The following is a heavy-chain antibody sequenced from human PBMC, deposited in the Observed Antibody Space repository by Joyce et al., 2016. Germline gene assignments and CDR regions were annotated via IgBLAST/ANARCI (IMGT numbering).Heavy chain of an antibody. CDR1: GFTFSDYA. J-gene: IGHJ4*02. Sequence: QVQLVESGGGVVQPGRSLRLSCLVSGFTFSDYAMHWVRQAPGKGLEWVAFISYDGSSKYYADSVKGRFTISRDSSRNTPYLQMNSLRAEDTALYYCARGAGWEVMAAFHHWGQGALVTVSS. CDR3: ARGAGWEVMAAFHH. CDR2: ISYDGSSK. V-gene: IGHV3-30-3*01. D-gene: IGHD1-26*01.